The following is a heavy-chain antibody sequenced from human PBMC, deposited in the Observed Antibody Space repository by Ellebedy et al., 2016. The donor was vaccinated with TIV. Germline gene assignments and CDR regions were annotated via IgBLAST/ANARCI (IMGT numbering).Heavy chain of an antibody. CDR2: ITESGGNT. Sequence: PGGSLRLSCAASGFTFSSYWMHWVRQAPGKGLEWVSSITESGGNTYYADSVKGRFTISRDNSKDTLFLQMNSLRAEDTAIYFCARDPVGVGPAFDVWGQGTMVTVSS. V-gene: IGHV3-23*01. CDR3: ARDPVGVGPAFDV. D-gene: IGHD4-23*01. CDR1: GFTFSSYW. J-gene: IGHJ3*01.